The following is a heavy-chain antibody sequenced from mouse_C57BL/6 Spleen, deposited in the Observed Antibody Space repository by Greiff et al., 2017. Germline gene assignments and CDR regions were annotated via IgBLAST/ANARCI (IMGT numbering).Heavy chain of an antibody. J-gene: IGHJ2*01. V-gene: IGHV1-61*01. D-gene: IGHD4-1*01. CDR1: GYTFTSYW. Sequence: VQLQQPGAELVRPGSSVKLSCKASGYTFTSYWMDWVKQRPGQGLEWIGNIYPSDSETHYNQKFKDKATLTVDKSSSTAYMQLSSLTSEDSAVYYCASERGSLGRGYFDYWGQGTTLTVSS. CDR3: ASERGSLGRGYFDY. CDR2: IYPSDSET.